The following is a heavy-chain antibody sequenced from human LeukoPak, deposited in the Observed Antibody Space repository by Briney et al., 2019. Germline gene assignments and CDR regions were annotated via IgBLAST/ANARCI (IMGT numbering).Heavy chain of an antibody. J-gene: IGHJ6*03. CDR3: ARDLYGGRGHYYYYMDV. D-gene: IGHD4-23*01. CDR1: GFTFSSYS. V-gene: IGHV3-48*04. Sequence: GGSLRLSCAASGFTFSSYSMNWVRQAPGKGLEWVSYIGSRDNTIYYADSVKGRFTISRDNAKNSLYLQMNSLRAEDTAVYYCARDLYGGRGHYYYYMDVWGKGTTVTVSS. CDR2: IGSRDNTI.